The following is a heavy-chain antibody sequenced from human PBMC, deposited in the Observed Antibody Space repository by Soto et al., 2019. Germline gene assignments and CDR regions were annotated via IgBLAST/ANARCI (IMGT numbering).Heavy chain of an antibody. J-gene: IGHJ4*02. CDR1: GYTFTSYY. V-gene: IGHV1-46*01. CDR2: INPSGGST. Sequence: GSSVKVSCKASGYTFTSYYMHWVRQAPVQVLEWMGIINPSGGSTSYAEKFQGRVTMTRDTSTSTVYLQLSSLRSEDTAVYYCVKDHGPNPLNFEYWGRGTLVNVSS. CDR3: VKDHGPNPLNFEY.